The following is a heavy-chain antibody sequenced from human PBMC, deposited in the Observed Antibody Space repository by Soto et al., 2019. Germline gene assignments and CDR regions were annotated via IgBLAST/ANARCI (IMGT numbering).Heavy chain of an antibody. CDR3: AREETAWPLAYGLDV. CDR1: GFTFSRYS. D-gene: IGHD2-21*02. J-gene: IGHJ6*02. CDR2: IGTRGDI. V-gene: IGHV3-21*01. Sequence: GGSLRLSCAASGFTFSRYSMNWVRQAPGKGLEWVASIGTRGDIYYAEAVKGRLTISRDNAKNSLSLEMDSLRVEDTGVYYCAREETAWPLAYGLDVWGQGTTVTVSS.